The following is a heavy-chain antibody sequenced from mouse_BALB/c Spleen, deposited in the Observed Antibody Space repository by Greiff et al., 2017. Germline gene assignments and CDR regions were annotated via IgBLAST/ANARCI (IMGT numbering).Heavy chain of an antibody. D-gene: IGHD2-4*01. CDR3: AREDDYDCAMDY. CDR1: GYSITSDYA. V-gene: IGHV3-2*02. CDR2: ISYSGST. J-gene: IGHJ4*01. Sequence: EVKLMESGPGLVKPSQSLSLTCTVTGYSITSDYAWNWIRQFPGNKLEWMGYISYSGSTSYNPSLKSRISITRDTSKNQFFLQLNSVTTEDTATYYCAREDDYDCAMDYWGQGTSVTVSS.